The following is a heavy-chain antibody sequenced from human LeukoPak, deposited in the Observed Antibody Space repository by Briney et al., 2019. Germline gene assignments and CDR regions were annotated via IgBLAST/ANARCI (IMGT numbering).Heavy chain of an antibody. CDR1: GFTVSSNH. CDR3: ARVQDSGYDFDY. V-gene: IGHV3-53*01. CDR2: IYSGGTT. Sequence: PGGSLRLSCEASGFTVSSNHMNWVRQAPGKGLEWVSVIYSGGTTYFAYSVKGRFTISRDNSKNTLYLQMNSLRAEDTAVYYCARVQDSGYDFDYWGQGTLVTVSS. D-gene: IGHD5-12*01. J-gene: IGHJ4*02.